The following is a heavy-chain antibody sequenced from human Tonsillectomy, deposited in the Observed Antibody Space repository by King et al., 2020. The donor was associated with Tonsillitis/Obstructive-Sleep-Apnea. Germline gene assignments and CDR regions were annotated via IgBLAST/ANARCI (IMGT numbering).Heavy chain of an antibody. D-gene: IGHD2-15*01. Sequence: VQLVESGGGLVQPGGSLRLSCAASGFTFSSYWMHWVRQAPGKGLVWVSRINSDGSSTSYADSVKGRFTISRDNAKNTLYLQMNSLRAEDTAVYYCAREGPGYCSGGSCYDYWGQGTLVTVSS. CDR2: INSDGSST. J-gene: IGHJ4*02. CDR3: AREGPGYCSGGSCYDY. CDR1: GFTFSSYW. V-gene: IGHV3-74*01.